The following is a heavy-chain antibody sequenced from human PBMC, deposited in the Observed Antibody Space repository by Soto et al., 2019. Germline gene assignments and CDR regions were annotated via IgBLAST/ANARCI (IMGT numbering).Heavy chain of an antibody. D-gene: IGHD5-12*01. CDR3: ARDLMIVATTSGRSDAFDI. CDR1: GYTFTGYY. CDR2: INTNSGGT. Sequence: QVQLVQSGAEVKKPGASVKVSCKASGYTFTGYYMHWVRQAPGQGLEWLGWINTNSGGTNYAQKLQGRVTMTRDTSIDTAYMELSRLRSDDTAVYYCARDLMIVATTSGRSDAFDIWGPGTMVSVSA. V-gene: IGHV1-2*02. J-gene: IGHJ3*02.